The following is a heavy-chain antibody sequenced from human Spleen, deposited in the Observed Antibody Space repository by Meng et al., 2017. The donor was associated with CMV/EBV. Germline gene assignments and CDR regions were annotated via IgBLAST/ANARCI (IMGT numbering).Heavy chain of an antibody. D-gene: IGHD4-17*01. J-gene: IGHJ4*02. CDR2: IIPMLRIA. CDR3: ARAGAAVTTHFDF. V-gene: IGHV1-69*04. Sequence: CTASGGTFGSYGISWVRQAPGQGLEWMGRIIPMLRIANYAQKLQGRVTVTADTFTNTAYMEMRSLRSDDSAMYYCARAGAAVTTHFDFWGQGTLVTVSS. CDR1: GGTFGSYG.